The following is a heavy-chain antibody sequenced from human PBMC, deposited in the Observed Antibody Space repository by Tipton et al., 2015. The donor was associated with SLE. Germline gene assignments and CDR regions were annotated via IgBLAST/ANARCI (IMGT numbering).Heavy chain of an antibody. CDR2: IWYDGSNK. J-gene: IGHJ4*02. V-gene: IGHV3-33*08. D-gene: IGHD3-10*01. Sequence: SLRLSCAASGFTFSSYGMHWVRQAPGKGLEWVAVIWYDGSNKYYADSVKGRFTISRDNSKNTLYLQMNSLRAEDTAVYYCASEGSGSYLVYWGQGTLVTVSS. CDR1: GFTFSSYG. CDR3: ASEGSGSYLVY.